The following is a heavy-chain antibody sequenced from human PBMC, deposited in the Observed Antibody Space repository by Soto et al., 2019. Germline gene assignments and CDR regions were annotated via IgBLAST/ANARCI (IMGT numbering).Heavy chain of an antibody. CDR3: AREERPIAARPSYYYYYMDV. J-gene: IGHJ6*03. D-gene: IGHD6-6*01. CDR2: ISSSGSTI. CDR1: GFTFSDYY. Sequence: QVQLVESGGGLVKPGGSLRLSCAASGFTFSDYYMSWIRQAPGKGLEWVSYISSSGSTIYYADSVKGRFTISRDNAKNSLYLQMHSLRAEDTAVYYCAREERPIAARPSYYYYYMDVWGKGTTVTVSS. V-gene: IGHV3-11*01.